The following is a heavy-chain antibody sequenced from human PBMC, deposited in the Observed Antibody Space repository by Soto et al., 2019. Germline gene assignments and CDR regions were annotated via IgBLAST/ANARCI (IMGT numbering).Heavy chain of an antibody. D-gene: IGHD6-13*01. CDR2: IYPGDSDT. Sequence: GESLKISCKGSGYSFTSYWIGWVRQMPGKGLEWMGIIYPGDSDTRYSPSFQGQVTISADKSISTAYLQWSSLKASDTAMYYCARQVAAARFYYYGMDVWGQGTTVTVS. CDR3: ARQVAAARFYYYGMDV. CDR1: GYSFTSYW. V-gene: IGHV5-51*01. J-gene: IGHJ6*02.